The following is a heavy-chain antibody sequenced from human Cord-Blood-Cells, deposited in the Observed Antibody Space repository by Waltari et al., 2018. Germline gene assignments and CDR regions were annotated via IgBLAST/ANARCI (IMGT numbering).Heavy chain of an antibody. J-gene: IGHJ3*02. D-gene: IGHD1-26*01. Sequence: QLQLVQSGAAVRKPGASVKVSCKVFGHTITDLSMHWVRHSPGKGLEWMGGFDPEDGETIYAQKFQGRVTMTEDTSTDTAYMELSSLRSEDTAVYYCATDGDSGSYFDAFDIWGQGTMVTVSS. CDR2: FDPEDGET. V-gene: IGHV1-24*01. CDR1: GHTITDLS. CDR3: ATDGDSGSYFDAFDI.